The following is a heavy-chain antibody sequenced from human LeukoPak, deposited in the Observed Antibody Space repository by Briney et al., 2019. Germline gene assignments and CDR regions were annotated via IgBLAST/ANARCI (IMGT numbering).Heavy chain of an antibody. Sequence: GGSLRPSCAASGFTFSSYAMSWVGQAPGKGREWVSAISGSGASTYYADSVKGRFTISRDNSKNTLYLQMNSLTAEDTAVYYCAKNIRSSTMYFDYWGQGTLVTVSS. CDR1: GFTFSSYA. J-gene: IGHJ4*02. V-gene: IGHV3-23*01. CDR3: AKNIRSSTMYFDY. D-gene: IGHD2-2*01. CDR2: ISGSGAST.